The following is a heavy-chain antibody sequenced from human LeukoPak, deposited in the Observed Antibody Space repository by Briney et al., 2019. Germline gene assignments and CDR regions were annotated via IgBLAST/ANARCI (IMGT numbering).Heavy chain of an antibody. D-gene: IGHD5-24*01. V-gene: IGHV1-2*02. CDR3: AREGYGYNY. J-gene: IGHJ4*02. CDR2: INPDNGGT. CDR1: GYTFTGFY. Sequence: ASVKVSCKASGYTFTGFYLHWVRQAPGQGLEWMGWINPDNGGTNYAQKFQGRVTMTRDTSISTAYMELSRLRSDDTAVYYCAREGYGYNYWGQGTLVTVSP.